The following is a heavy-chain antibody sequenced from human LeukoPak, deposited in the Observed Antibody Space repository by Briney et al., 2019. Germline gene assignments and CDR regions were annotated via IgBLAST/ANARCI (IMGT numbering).Heavy chain of an antibody. V-gene: IGHV4-39*01. CDR1: GGSISSSSYY. CDR3: ARGPYDYFWGSYRLIDY. Sequence: KPSETLSLTCTVSGGSISSSSYYWGWIRQPPGKGLEWIGSIYYSGSTYYNPSLKSRVTISVDTSKNQFSLKLSSVTAADTAVYYCARGPYDYFWGSYRLIDYWGQGTLVTVSS. CDR2: IYYSGST. J-gene: IGHJ4*02. D-gene: IGHD3-16*02.